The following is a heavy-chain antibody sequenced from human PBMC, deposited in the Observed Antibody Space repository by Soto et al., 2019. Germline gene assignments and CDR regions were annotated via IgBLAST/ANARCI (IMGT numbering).Heavy chain of an antibody. V-gene: IGHV1-24*01. CDR3: ATAGAWVLGYAFDI. Sequence: ASVKVSCKVSGYTLTELSMHWVRQAPGKGLEWMGGFDPEDGETIYAQKFQGRVTMTEDTSTDTAYMELSSLRSEDTAVYYCATAGAWVLGYAFDIWGQGTMVTGSS. J-gene: IGHJ3*02. D-gene: IGHD7-27*01. CDR1: GYTLTELS. CDR2: FDPEDGET.